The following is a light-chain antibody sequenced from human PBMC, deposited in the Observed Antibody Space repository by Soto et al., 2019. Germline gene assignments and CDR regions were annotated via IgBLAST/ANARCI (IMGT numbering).Light chain of an antibody. CDR3: CSYTSTTTSVL. Sequence: QSVLTQPASVSGSLGQSITISCTGTSSDVGAHNYVSWYQQHPGKAPKLIIFDVTNRPSGVSNRFSGSKSGNTASLTISGLQADDEADYHCCSYTSTTTSVLFGGGTKLTVL. V-gene: IGLV2-14*01. CDR2: DVT. CDR1: SSDVGAHNY. J-gene: IGLJ2*01.